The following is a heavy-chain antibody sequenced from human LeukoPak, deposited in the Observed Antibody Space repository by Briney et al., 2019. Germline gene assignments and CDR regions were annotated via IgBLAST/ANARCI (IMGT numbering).Heavy chain of an antibody. V-gene: IGHV1-18*01. J-gene: IGHJ4*02. CDR3: ARDKKVGYGDYGY. Sequence: ASVKVSCKASGYTFTIYGISWVRQAPGQGLEWMGWISVYSGNTNYAQKLQGRVTVTTDTSTSTAYMELRSLRSDDTAVYYCARDKKVGYGDYGYWGQGTLVTVSS. D-gene: IGHD4-17*01. CDR2: ISVYSGNT. CDR1: GYTFTIYG.